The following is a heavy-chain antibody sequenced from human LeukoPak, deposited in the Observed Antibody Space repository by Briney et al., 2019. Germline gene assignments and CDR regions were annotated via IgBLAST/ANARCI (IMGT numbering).Heavy chain of an antibody. V-gene: IGHV1-69*04. CDR1: GGTFSSYA. J-gene: IGHJ3*02. Sequence: GSSVKVSCKASGGTFSSYAISWVRQAPGQGLEWMGRIIPILGIANYAQKFQGRVTITADKSTSTAYMELSSLRSEDTAVYYCARDWDQVGAGASDIWGQGTMVTVSS. D-gene: IGHD1-26*01. CDR3: ARDWDQVGAGASDI. CDR2: IIPILGIA.